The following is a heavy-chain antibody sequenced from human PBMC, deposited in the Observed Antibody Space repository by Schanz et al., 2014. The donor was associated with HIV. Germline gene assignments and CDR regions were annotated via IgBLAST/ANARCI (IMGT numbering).Heavy chain of an antibody. CDR3: VKDSGTLVSGARWVDP. CDR2: ISWNSGSR. J-gene: IGHJ5*02. D-gene: IGHD6-19*01. V-gene: IGHV3-9*01. Sequence: EVQLVESGGGLLQPGRSLRLSCAASGFTFDDYDMHWVRQVPGKGLEWVSSISWNSGSRGYADSVKGRFTISRDNDNDSLYLQMNSLRVEDTALYYCVKDSGTLVSGARWVDPWGQGTQVTVSS. CDR1: GFTFDDYD.